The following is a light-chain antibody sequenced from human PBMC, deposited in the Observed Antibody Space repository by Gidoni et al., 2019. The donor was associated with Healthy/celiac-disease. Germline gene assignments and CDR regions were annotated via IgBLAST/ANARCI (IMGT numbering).Light chain of an antibody. J-gene: IGLJ1*01. CDR1: SSNIGNNA. V-gene: IGLV1-36*01. Sequence: QSVLTQPPSVSDAPRQRVTISCSGSSSNIGNNAVNWYQQLPGKAPKLLIYYDDLLPSGVSDRFSGSKSGTSAMAISGLQSEDEADYYCAAWDDSLKGYVFGTGTKVTVL. CDR3: AAWDDSLKGYV. CDR2: YDD.